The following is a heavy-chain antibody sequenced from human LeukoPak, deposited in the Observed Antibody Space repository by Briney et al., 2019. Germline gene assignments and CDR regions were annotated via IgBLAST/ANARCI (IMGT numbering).Heavy chain of an antibody. D-gene: IGHD6-19*01. V-gene: IGHV3-23*01. CDR1: GFTFGDNA. CDR3: VKEAVTPHFDY. J-gene: IGHJ4*02. Sequence: GGSLRLSCVASGFTFGDNAMGWVRQAPGKGLEWASAITNSGDTTYYVGSVKGRFTISRDNSKNALYLQMNSLRVEDTAIYYCVKEAVTPHFDYWGQGTLVTVSS. CDR2: ITNSGDTT.